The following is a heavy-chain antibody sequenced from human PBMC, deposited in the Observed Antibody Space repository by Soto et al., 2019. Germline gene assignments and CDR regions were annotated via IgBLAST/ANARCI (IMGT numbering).Heavy chain of an antibody. J-gene: IGHJ4*02. D-gene: IGHD2-21*02. CDR2: IRNKANNYIT. CDR1: GFTFSDHY. V-gene: IGHV3-72*01. Sequence: EVRLVESGGGLVQPGGSLRLSCAASGFTFSDHYMDWVRQATGKGLEWVGRIRNKANNYITHYGAYVKGRITISRDDSKNSLYLQMNSLNNGDTAVYFCARVPVVMTAIQGAYFDQWGQGTLVTVSS. CDR3: ARVPVVMTAIQGAYFDQ.